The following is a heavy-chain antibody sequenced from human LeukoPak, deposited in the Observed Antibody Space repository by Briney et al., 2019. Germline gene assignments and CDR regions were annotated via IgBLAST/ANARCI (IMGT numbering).Heavy chain of an antibody. Sequence: SGTLSLTYAVSGYSISSGYYWGWIRQPPGKGLESIGSIYHSGSTYYNPSLKSRVTISVDTSKNQFSLKLSSVTAADTAVYYCARHGSRYYYDSSGYWYWGQGTLVTVSS. CDR3: ARHGSRYYYDSSGYWY. D-gene: IGHD3-22*01. V-gene: IGHV4-38-2*01. CDR1: GYSISSGYY. J-gene: IGHJ4*02. CDR2: IYHSGST.